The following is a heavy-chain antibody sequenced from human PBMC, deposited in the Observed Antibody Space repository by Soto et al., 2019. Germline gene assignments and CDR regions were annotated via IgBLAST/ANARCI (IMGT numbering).Heavy chain of an antibody. CDR2: IDTSGST. V-gene: IGHV4-4*07. Sequence: PSETLSLTXTVSGGYISNYYCNWIRQPAGKGLEWIGRIDTSGSTNYNPSLKSRVTMSVDTSKQEFSLKLSSVTAADTALYYCARGGQDFWSGPFDYWGRGALVTVSS. CDR1: GGYISNYY. J-gene: IGHJ4*02. D-gene: IGHD3-3*01. CDR3: ARGGQDFWSGPFDY.